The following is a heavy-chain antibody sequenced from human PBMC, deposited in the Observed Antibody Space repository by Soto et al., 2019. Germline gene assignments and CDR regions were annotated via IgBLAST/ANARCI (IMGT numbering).Heavy chain of an antibody. D-gene: IGHD2-2*01. J-gene: IGHJ5*02. CDR1: GFTFSSYG. CDR2: ISYDGSNK. V-gene: IGHV3-30*18. CDR3: AKDGGIDCSSTSCYGNWFDP. Sequence: QVQLVESGGGVVQPGRSLRLSCAASGFTFSSYGMHWVRQAPGKGLEWVAVISYDGSNKYYADSVKGRFTISRDNSKNTLYLQMNSLRAEDTAVYYCAKDGGIDCSSTSCYGNWFDPWGQGTLVTVSS.